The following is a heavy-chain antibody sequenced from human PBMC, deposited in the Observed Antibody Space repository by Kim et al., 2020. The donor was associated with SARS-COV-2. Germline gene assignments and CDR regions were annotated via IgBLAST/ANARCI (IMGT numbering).Heavy chain of an antibody. CDR3: ARMQQATTSDAFDI. CDR2: ISISTTYT. CDR1: GFTFSDYY. Sequence: GGSLRLSCAASGFTFSDYYMTWIRQAPGKGLEWLSAISISTTYTDYADSVKGRFTISRDNAQNSLYLQMNSLRAEDTAVYYCARMQQATTSDAFDIGG. J-gene: IGHJ3*02. V-gene: IGHV3-11*03.